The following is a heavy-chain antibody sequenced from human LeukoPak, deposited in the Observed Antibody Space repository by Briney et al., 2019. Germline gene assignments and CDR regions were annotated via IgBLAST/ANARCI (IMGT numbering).Heavy chain of an antibody. CDR3: ARTAVDYYYYYMDV. CDR1: GGSISSYY. Sequence: SETLSLTCTVSGGSISSYYWSWIRQPPGKGLEWIGYIYYSGSTNYNPSLKSRVTISVDTSKNQFSLKLRSVTAADTAVYYCARTAVDYYYYYMDVWGKGTTVTISS. V-gene: IGHV4-59*01. CDR2: IYYSGST. J-gene: IGHJ6*03. D-gene: IGHD2-15*01.